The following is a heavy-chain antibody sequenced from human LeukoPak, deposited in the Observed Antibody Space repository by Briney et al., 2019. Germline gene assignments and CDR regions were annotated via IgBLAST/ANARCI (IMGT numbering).Heavy chain of an antibody. V-gene: IGHV1-46*01. CDR3: ARECSSSCEPYYYYGMDV. J-gene: IGHJ6*02. CDR2: INHSGGST. Sequence: ASVKVSCKASGYTFTSYYMHWVRQAPGQGLEWMGIINHSGGSTSYAQKFQGRVTMTRDTSTSTVYMELSSLRSEDTAVYYCARECSSSCEPYYYYGMDVWGQGTTVTVSS. CDR1: GYTFTSYY. D-gene: IGHD6-13*01.